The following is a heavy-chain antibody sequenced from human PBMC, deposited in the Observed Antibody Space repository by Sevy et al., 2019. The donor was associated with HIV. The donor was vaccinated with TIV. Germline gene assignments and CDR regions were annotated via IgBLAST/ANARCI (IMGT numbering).Heavy chain of an antibody. CDR1: GFTFTSSA. D-gene: IGHD3-22*01. J-gene: IGHJ1*01. Sequence: ASVKVSCKASGFTFTSSAVQWVRQARGQRLEWIGWIVVGSGNTNYAQKFQERVTITRDMSTSTAYMELSSLRSEDTAVYYCAADLYDSSGYYPAEYFQHWGQGTLVTVSS. CDR3: AADLYDSSGYYPAEYFQH. V-gene: IGHV1-58*01. CDR2: IVVGSGNT.